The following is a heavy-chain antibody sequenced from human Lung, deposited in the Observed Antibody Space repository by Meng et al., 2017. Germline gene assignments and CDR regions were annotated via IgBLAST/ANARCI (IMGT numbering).Heavy chain of an antibody. CDR1: GWCISDYY. CDR3: ARGPTTMAHDFDY. V-gene: IGHV4-34*01. J-gene: IGHJ4*02. CDR2: INHSGST. Sequence: PWGHRLLQATEYRPRSGVGYGWCISDYYWSSSREPPGKGLGLIGDINHSGSTNYNPSLEHRATISVDTSQNNLSLKLSSVTAADSAVYYCARGPTTMAHDFDYWGQGTLVTVSS. D-gene: IGHD4-11*01.